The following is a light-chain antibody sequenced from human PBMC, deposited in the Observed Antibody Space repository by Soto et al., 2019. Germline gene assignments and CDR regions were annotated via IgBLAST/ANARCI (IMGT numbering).Light chain of an antibody. CDR2: DAS. CDR1: QSVSNTY. V-gene: IGKV3-20*01. CDR3: QQYDNSWT. Sequence: EIVLTQSPFALSLSPGERATLSCRASQSVSNTYLAWYQQKPGQAPRLLIYDASSLESGVPARFSGSGSGTDFTLSISRLQPEDFAVYYCQQYDNSWTFGQGTKVDIK. J-gene: IGKJ1*01.